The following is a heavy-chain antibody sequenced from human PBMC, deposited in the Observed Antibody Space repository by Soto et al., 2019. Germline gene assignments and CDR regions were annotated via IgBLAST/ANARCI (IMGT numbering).Heavy chain of an antibody. CDR3: ASFPRPGPRVIVVGDNYFDY. Sequence: GGSLRLSCAASGFTFSSYAMHWVRQAPGKGLEWGAVISYDGSNKYYADSVKGRFTISRDNSKNTLYLQMNSLRAEDTAVSYCASFPRPGPRVIVVGDNYFDYWGQGTLVTVSS. D-gene: IGHD3-22*01. V-gene: IGHV3-30-3*01. CDR2: ISYDGSNK. J-gene: IGHJ4*02. CDR1: GFTFSSYA.